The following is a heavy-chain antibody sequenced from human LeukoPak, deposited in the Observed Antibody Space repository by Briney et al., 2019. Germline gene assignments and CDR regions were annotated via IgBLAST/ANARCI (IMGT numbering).Heavy chain of an antibody. J-gene: IGHJ3*02. V-gene: IGHV3-23*01. Sequence: GGSLRLSCAASGFTFITYAVSWVRQAPGKGLEWVSSISGSGGGTFYADSVKGRFTISRDNSKNTLYLQMNSLRAEDTAVYYCAKTSRITMIEVGIDAFDIWGQGTMVPVSS. CDR1: GFTFITYA. D-gene: IGHD3-22*01. CDR3: AKTSRITMIEVGIDAFDI. CDR2: ISGSGGGT.